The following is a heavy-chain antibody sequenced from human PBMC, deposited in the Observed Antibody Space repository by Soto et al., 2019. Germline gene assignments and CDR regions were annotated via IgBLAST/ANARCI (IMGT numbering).Heavy chain of an antibody. V-gene: IGHV3-33*01. D-gene: IGHD4-17*01. Sequence: GGSLRLSCAASGFTFSSYGMHWVRQAPGKGLEWVAVIWYDGSNKYYADSVKGRFTISRDNSKNTLYLQMNSPRAEDTAVYYCARAHYDYGDPNTFDYWGQGTLVTVSS. CDR3: ARAHYDYGDPNTFDY. CDR2: IWYDGSNK. CDR1: GFTFSSYG. J-gene: IGHJ4*02.